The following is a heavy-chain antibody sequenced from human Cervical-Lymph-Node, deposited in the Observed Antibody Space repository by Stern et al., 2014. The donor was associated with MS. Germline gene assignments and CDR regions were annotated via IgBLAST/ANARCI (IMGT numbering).Heavy chain of an antibody. CDR3: ARERDNSYAFDS. Sequence: QVQLVESGAEMKKPGSSVRVSCKASGGIFSTSVIHWLRQAPGQGLEWMGGIIPMFGRTNCAQRFHGGSAITADESTSRVYMGLTSLRSDDAAVYYCARERDNSYAFDSWGQGTLVTVSS. D-gene: IGHD3-16*01. J-gene: IGHJ4*02. V-gene: IGHV1-69*01. CDR1: GGIFSTSV. CDR2: IIPMFGRT.